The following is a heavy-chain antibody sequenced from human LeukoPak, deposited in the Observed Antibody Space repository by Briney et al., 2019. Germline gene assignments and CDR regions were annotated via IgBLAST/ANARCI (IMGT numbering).Heavy chain of an antibody. V-gene: IGHV4-59*12. CDR3: ARGRIISESVGATPERWFDP. CDR1: GGSISSYY. J-gene: IGHJ5*02. CDR2: IYYSGST. D-gene: IGHD1-26*01. Sequence: SETLSLTCTVSGGSISSYYWSLIRQPPGRGLEWIGYIYYSGSTNYNPSLKSRVTISVDTSKNQFSLKLSSVTAADTAVYYCARGRIISESVGATPERWFDPWGQGTLVTVSS.